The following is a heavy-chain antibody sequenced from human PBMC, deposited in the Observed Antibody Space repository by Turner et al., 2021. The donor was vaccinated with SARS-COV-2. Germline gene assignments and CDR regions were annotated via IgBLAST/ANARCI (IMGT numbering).Heavy chain of an antibody. CDR3: ARPVGTAVVPPS. V-gene: IGHV3-53*02. D-gene: IGHD2-2*01. CDR1: GFVVSSNS. Sequence: EVQLVETGGGLLQPGGSLRLSCAASGFVVSSNSMNWVRQALGKGLEWISVIYSGGSTYYADSVKGLFTISRDSSKNTLYLKMNSLRAEDTAVYYCARPVGTAVVPPSWGQGTTVTVSS. J-gene: IGHJ6*02. CDR2: IYSGGST.